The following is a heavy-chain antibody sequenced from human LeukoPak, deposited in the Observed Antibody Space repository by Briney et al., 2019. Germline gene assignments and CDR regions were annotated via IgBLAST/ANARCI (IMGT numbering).Heavy chain of an antibody. D-gene: IGHD1-26*01. CDR3: ARDPLVGANAGDY. CDR1: GFTFSNAW. Sequence: GGSLRLSCAASGFTFSNAWMSWVRQAPGKGLEWVANIKQDGSEKYYVDSVKGRFTISRDNAKNSLYLQMNSLRAEDTAVYYCARDPLVGANAGDYWGQGTLVTVSS. CDR2: IKQDGSEK. J-gene: IGHJ4*02. V-gene: IGHV3-7*01.